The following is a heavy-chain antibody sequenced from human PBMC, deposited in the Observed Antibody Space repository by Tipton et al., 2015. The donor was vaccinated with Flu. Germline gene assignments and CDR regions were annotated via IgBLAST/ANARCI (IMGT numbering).Heavy chain of an antibody. D-gene: IGHD3-10*01. V-gene: IGHV3-48*03. CDR3: ARWPNFYGSGSYPFDY. J-gene: IGHJ4*02. CDR1: GFTFSSYE. Sequence: GSLRLSCTASGFTFSSYEMNWVRQAPGKGLEWVSYISSSGGTIYYADSVKGRFTISRENAKNSLYLQMNSLRAEDTAVYYCARWPNFYGSGSYPFDYWGQGTLVTVSS. CDR2: ISSSGGTI.